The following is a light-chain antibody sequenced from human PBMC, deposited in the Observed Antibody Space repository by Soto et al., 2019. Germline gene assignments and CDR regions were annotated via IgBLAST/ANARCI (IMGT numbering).Light chain of an antibody. J-gene: IGLJ1*01. CDR2: DVS. Sequence: QSALTQPASVSGSPGQSITISCPGPSSDVGGYNYVSWYQHHPGKAPKLMIYDVSNRPSGVSNRFSGSKSGNTASLTISGLQPEDEADYYCCSYTTSNTRQIVFGTGTKVTVL. CDR1: SSDVGGYNY. CDR3: CSYTTSNTRQIV. V-gene: IGLV2-14*03.